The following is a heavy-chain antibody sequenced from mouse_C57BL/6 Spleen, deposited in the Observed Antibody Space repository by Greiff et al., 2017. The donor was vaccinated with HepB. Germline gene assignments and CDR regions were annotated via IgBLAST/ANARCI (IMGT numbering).Heavy chain of an antibody. Sequence: EVHLVESEGGLVQPGSSMKLSCTASGFTFSDYYMAWVRQVPEKGLEWVANINYDGSSTYYLDSLKSRFIISRDNAKNILYLQMSSLKSEDKATYYCARDYGNVDWYFDVWGTGTTVTVSS. CDR1: GFTFSDYY. CDR2: INYDGSST. J-gene: IGHJ1*03. V-gene: IGHV5-16*01. CDR3: ARDYGNVDWYFDV. D-gene: IGHD2-1*01.